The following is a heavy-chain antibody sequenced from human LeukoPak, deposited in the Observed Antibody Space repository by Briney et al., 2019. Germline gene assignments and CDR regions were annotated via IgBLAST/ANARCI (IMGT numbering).Heavy chain of an antibody. Sequence: SETLSLTCTVSGGSISSYYWSWIRQSPEKGLEWIGYIHHSGSTNDNPPLRSRVTISVDTSKNQFSLKLSSVTAADTAVYYCARDFGDYFGWFDPWGQGTLVTVSS. J-gene: IGHJ5*02. D-gene: IGHD4-17*01. CDR1: GGSISSYY. CDR2: IHHSGST. V-gene: IGHV4-59*01. CDR3: ARDFGDYFGWFDP.